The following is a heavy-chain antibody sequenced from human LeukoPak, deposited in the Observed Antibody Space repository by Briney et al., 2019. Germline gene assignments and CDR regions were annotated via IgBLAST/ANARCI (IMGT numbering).Heavy chain of an antibody. D-gene: IGHD6-13*01. CDR2: IYSTGST. CDR1: GGSISSYY. J-gene: IGHJ4*02. V-gene: IGHV4-4*07. CDR3: ARQIASAGTAGFDF. Sequence: SSETLSLTCTVSGGSISSYYWSWIPQPAGKGLEWIGRIYSTGSTNYNPSLKSRVTMSVDTSKNQFSLRLGSVTAADTAVYYCARQIASAGTAGFDFWGQGALVTVSS.